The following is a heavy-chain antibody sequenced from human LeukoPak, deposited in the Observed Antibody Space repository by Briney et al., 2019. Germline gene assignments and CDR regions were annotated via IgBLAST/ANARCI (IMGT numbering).Heavy chain of an antibody. CDR3: TTPAAGPRAEYSQY. Sequence: GGSLRLSCAASGFTFSRYSMNWVRQAPGKGLEWVSSISNDAKYIYYADSLKGRFTVSRDNAKNSLYLQMNNLAVEDTAVYYCTTPAAGPRAEYSQYWGQGTLVTVSS. CDR2: ISNDAKYI. D-gene: IGHD6-13*01. CDR1: GFTFSRYS. J-gene: IGHJ1*01. V-gene: IGHV3-21*01.